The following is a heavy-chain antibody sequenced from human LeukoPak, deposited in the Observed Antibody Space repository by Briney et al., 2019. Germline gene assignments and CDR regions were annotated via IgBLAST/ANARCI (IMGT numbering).Heavy chain of an antibody. J-gene: IGHJ3*02. CDR2: SRNKADSYTI. CDR3: ARRYCSGCRCPRKADAFDI. Sequence: PGGSLRLSCAASGFIFIDHYMDWVRQAPGKGLEWVGRSRNKADSYTIEYAASVKGRFTISRDDSKNSLYLQLNSLKTEDTAVYYCARRYCSGCRCPRKADAFDIWGQGTIVTVSS. CDR1: GFIFIDHY. V-gene: IGHV3-72*01. D-gene: IGHD2-15*01.